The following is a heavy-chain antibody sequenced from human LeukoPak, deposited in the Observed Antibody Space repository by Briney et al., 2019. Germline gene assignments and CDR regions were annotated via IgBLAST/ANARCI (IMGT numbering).Heavy chain of an antibody. CDR3: ARDRAEHRHGECFQR. Sequence: PGGTLRLSCAASGFTFSNYGLSWVRQAPGKGLEWVSGITGSGGSTYYADSVKGRFTISRDNSKNTLYLQMNSLRAEDTAIYYCARDRAEHRHGECFQRWGQGTLVTVSS. CDR2: ITGSGGST. V-gene: IGHV3-23*01. CDR1: GFTFSNYG. J-gene: IGHJ1*01.